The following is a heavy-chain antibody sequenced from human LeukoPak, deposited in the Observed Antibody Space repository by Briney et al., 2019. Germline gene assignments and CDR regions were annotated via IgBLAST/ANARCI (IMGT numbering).Heavy chain of an antibody. J-gene: IGHJ4*02. CDR1: GFTFSSYW. CDR3: TRVASGDPFRYFDY. V-gene: IGHV3-7*01. D-gene: IGHD3-10*01. CDR2: IKQDGSEK. Sequence: GGSLRLSCAASGFTFSSYWMSWVRQAPGKGLEWVANIKQDGSEKYYVDSVKGRFPISRDNAKNSLYLQMNSLRAEDTAVYYCTRVASGDPFRYFDYWGQGTLVTVPS.